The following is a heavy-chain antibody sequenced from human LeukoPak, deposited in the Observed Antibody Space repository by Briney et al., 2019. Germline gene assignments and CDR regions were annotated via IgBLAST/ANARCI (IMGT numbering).Heavy chain of an antibody. D-gene: IGHD2-2*02. CDR2: ISSSSSTI. CDR3: ARSALPAAILGGSWWFDP. V-gene: IGHV3-48*01. CDR1: GFTFSSYS. Sequence: PGGSLRLSCAASGFTFSSYSMNWVRQAPGKGLEWVSYISSSSSTIYYADSVKGRFTISRDNAKNSLYLQMNSLRAEDTAVYYCARSALPAAILGGSWWFDPWGQGTLVTVSS. J-gene: IGHJ5*02.